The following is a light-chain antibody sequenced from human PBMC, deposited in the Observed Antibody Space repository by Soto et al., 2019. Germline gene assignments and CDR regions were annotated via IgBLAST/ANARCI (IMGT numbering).Light chain of an antibody. J-gene: IGLJ1*01. CDR1: SSNIGAGYD. CDR2: GNS. CDR3: QSYDRSLSYV. Sequence: QSVLTQPPSVSGAPGQRVTISCTGSSSNIGAGYDVHWYQQLPGTDPKLLIYGNSNRPSGVPDRFSGSKSGTSASLAITGLQAEDEADYYCQSYDRSLSYVFGTGT. V-gene: IGLV1-40*01.